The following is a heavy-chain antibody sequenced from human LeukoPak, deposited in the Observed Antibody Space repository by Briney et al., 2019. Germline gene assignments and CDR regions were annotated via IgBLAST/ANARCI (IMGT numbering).Heavy chain of an antibody. CDR1: GFTFSSYS. J-gene: IGHJ3*02. V-gene: IGHV3-21*01. CDR2: ISSSSSYI. Sequence: PGGSLRLSCAASGFTFSSYSMNWVRQAPGKGLEWVSSISSSSSYIYYADSVKGRFTISRDNAKNSLYLQMNSLRAEDTAVYYCARGGAYGSGHDAFDIWGQGTMVTVSS. CDR3: ARGGAYGSGHDAFDI. D-gene: IGHD3-10*01.